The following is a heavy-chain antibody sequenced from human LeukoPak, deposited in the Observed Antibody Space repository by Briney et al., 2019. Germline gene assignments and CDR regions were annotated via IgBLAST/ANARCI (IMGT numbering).Heavy chain of an antibody. CDR3: ARGMATISGGNY. V-gene: IGHV3-48*04. CDR1: GFTFSSYG. CDR2: ISRSGSVV. J-gene: IGHJ4*02. D-gene: IGHD5-24*01. Sequence: PGGSLRLSCAASGFTFSSYGMHWVRQAPGKGLEWVSYISRSGSVVYYADSVKGRFIISRDNAKNSLYLQMNSLRAEDTAVYYCARGMATISGGNYWGQGTLVTVSS.